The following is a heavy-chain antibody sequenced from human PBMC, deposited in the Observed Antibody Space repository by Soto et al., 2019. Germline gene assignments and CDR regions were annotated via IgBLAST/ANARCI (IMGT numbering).Heavy chain of an antibody. CDR2: INHSGST. V-gene: IGHV4-34*01. J-gene: IGHJ5*02. CDR3: ARGAALVLRYFDWLYDYWFDP. CDR1: GGSFSGYY. Sequence: SETLSLTCAVYGGSFSGYYWSWIRQPPGKGLEWIGEINHSGSTNYNPSLKSRVTISVDTSKNQFSLKLSSVTAADTAVYYCARGAALVLRYFDWLYDYWFDPWGQGTLVTVSS. D-gene: IGHD3-9*01.